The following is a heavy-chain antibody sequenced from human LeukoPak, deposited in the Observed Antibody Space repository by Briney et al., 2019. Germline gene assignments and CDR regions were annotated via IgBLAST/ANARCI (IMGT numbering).Heavy chain of an antibody. V-gene: IGHV1-46*01. CDR2: INPSGGST. J-gene: IGHJ4*02. D-gene: IGHD3-10*01. CDR3: ARDRGEEWFGELSPVYYFDY. Sequence: GASVKVSCKASGYTFTSYYIHWVRQAPGQGLEWMGLINPSGGSTNYAQKFQGRVTMTRDTSTSTAYMELSSLRSEDMAVYYCARDRGEEWFGELSPVYYFDYWGQGTLVTVSS. CDR1: GYTFTSYY.